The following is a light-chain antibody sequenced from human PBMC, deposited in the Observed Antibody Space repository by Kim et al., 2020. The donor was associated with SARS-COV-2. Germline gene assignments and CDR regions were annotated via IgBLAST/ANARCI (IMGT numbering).Light chain of an antibody. V-gene: IGLV2-8*01. J-gene: IGLJ2*01. CDR3: SSYVGSNNLV. CDR1: SSDVGGY. Sequence: QSALTQPPSASGSPGQSVTISCTGTSSDVGGYVSWYQHHPGKAPKLMIYEVGKRPSGVPDRFSGSKSGNTASLTVSGLQAEDEADYYCSSYVGSNNLVFGGGTKLTV. CDR2: EVG.